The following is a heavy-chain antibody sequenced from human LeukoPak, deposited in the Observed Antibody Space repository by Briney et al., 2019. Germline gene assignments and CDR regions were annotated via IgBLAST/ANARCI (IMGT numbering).Heavy chain of an antibody. J-gene: IGHJ5*02. V-gene: IGHV4-59*08. CDR2: IDYSGYT. D-gene: IGHD2-2*01. CDR1: EGSISHDY. CDR3: TTCAPNRYWFAP. Sequence: SETLSLTCNVSEGSISHDYWVWVRQPPGKGLEWIAYIDYSGYTDYNPSVKSRVTMSIDTSKGQFTLHLRSVSAADTAIYYCTTCAPNRYWFAPWGQGIQVTVSS.